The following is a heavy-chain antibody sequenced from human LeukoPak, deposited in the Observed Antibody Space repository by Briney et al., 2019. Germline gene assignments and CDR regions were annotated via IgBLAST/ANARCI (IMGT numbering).Heavy chain of an antibody. CDR3: AKDRSSTNNYYYGMDV. CDR1: GGSISSGGYY. Sequence: LSLTCTVSGGSISSGGYYWSWVRQAPGKGLEWVSAISGSGSSTYYADSVKGRFTISRDNSKNTLYLQMNSLRAEDTAVYYCAKDRSSTNNYYYGMDVWGQGTTVTVSS. J-gene: IGHJ6*02. V-gene: IGHV3-23*01. CDR2: ISGSGSST. D-gene: IGHD2-2*01.